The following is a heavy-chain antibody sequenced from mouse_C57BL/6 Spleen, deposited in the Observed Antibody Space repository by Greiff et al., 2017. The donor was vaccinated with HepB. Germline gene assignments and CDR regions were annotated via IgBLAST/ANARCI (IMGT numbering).Heavy chain of an antibody. CDR3: ARLGRGGDYFDY. Sequence: EVKLVESGGDLVKPGGSLKLSCAASGFTFSNYGMSWVRQTPDKRLEWVATISSGGSYTYYPDSMKGRFTISRDNAKNTLYLQMSSLKSEDTAMYYCARLGRGGDYFDYWGQDTTLTVSS. CDR1: GFTFSNYG. D-gene: IGHD4-1*01. V-gene: IGHV5-6*01. J-gene: IGHJ2*01. CDR2: ISSGGSYT.